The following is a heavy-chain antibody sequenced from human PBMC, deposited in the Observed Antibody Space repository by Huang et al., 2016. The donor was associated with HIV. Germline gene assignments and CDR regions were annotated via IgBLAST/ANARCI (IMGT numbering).Heavy chain of an antibody. CDR1: GFSFSSYA. J-gene: IGHJ4*02. CDR3: AKDFGVAAPYYFDL. Sequence: VESGGGSARSGGSLRLSCAASGFSFSSYAMGWGRQAPGKGLEWVSSISGSVGNTYYADSVKGRFTISRNNFDKNTVYLQMNNLKAADSGIYYCAKDFGVAAPYYFDLWGQGTPVSVSS. D-gene: IGHD3-3*01. CDR2: ISGSVGNT. V-gene: IGHV3-23*04.